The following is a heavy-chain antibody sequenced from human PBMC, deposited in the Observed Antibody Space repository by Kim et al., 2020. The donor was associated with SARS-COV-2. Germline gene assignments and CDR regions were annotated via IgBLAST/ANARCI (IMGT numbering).Heavy chain of an antibody. CDR2: ISSNGGST. CDR1: GFTFSSYA. V-gene: IGHV3-64D*09. Sequence: GGSLRLSCSASGFTFSSYAMHWVRQAPGKGLEYVSAISSNGGSTYYADSVKGRFTISRDNSKNTLYLQMSSLRAEDTAVYYCVKGASYDLDYYYYGMDVWGQGTTVTVSS. J-gene: IGHJ6*02. CDR3: VKGASYDLDYYYYGMDV. D-gene: IGHD5-18*01.